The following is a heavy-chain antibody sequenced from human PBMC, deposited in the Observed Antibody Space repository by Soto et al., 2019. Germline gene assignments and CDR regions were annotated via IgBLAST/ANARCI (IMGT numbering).Heavy chain of an antibody. D-gene: IGHD2-2*03. CDR2: LSHDGRNE. J-gene: IGHJ4*02. CDR3: GKVGGSGYCSSSSCYAAHY. V-gene: IGHV3-30*18. Sequence: QVQLVESGGGVVQPGRSLRLSCAVSGFIFSDYGMHWVRQAPGKGLEWVALLSHDGRNEYYVDSVKGRFTISRDNSKNTLYLQMNSLRPEDTALYYCGKVGGSGYCSSSSCYAAHYWAQGTLFTVSS. CDR1: GFIFSDYG.